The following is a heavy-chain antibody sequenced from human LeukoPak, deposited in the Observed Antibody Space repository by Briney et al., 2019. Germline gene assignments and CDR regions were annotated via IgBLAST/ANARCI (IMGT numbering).Heavy chain of an antibody. V-gene: IGHV3-23*01. CDR1: GFVFSDYV. CDR3: MIRAA. CDR2: ISGSGDTT. Sequence: GGSLRLSCAASGFVFSDYVMNWVRQAPGKGLEWVATISGSGDTTYYIDSVKGRFTISRDNSKNTLYLQMNSLRVEDTAVYYCMIRAAWGQGTLVTVSS. D-gene: IGHD3-10*01. J-gene: IGHJ5*02.